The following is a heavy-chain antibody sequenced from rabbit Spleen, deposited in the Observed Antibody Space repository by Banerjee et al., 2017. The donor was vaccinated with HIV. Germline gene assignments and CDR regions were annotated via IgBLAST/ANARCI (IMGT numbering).Heavy chain of an antibody. V-gene: IGHV1S43*01. Sequence: QDQLVESGGGLVQPGGSLKLSCTASGFDFSNYNFMCWVRQAPGKGLEWIGYIEPIFGNTYYANWVNGRFTISSDNAQSTVDLKMTSLTAADTATYFCARAIVPWLGLTRLDLWGQGTLVTVS. J-gene: IGHJ3*01. CDR2: IEPIFGNT. D-gene: IGHD4-1*01. CDR3: ARAIVPWLGLTRLDL. CDR1: GFDFSNYNF.